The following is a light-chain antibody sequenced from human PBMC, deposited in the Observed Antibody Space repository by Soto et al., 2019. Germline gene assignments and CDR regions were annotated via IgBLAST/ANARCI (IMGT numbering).Light chain of an antibody. CDR1: SSDVGGSNY. J-gene: IGLJ2*01. V-gene: IGLV2-14*01. CDR2: DVN. CDR3: SSYRSDSTLV. Sequence: QSALTQPASVSGSPGQSITISCTGTSSDVGGSNYVSWYQQHPGKAPKLMIYDVNDRPSVLSNRFSGSKSGNTASLTISGLQADDEADYYCSSYRSDSTLVFGGGTKLTVL.